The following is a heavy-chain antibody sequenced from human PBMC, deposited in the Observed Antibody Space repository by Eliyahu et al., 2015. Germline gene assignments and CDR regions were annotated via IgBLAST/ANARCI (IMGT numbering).Heavy chain of an antibody. Sequence: EVQLVESGGGLVQPGGSLXLSCAASGFTFSSYWMSWXRQAPGKGLEWVANIKQDGSEKYYVDSVKGRFTISRDNAKNSLYLQMNSLRAEDTAVYYCARLGQWLVPAFDYWGQGTLVTVSS. CDR1: GFTFSSYW. D-gene: IGHD6-19*01. CDR3: ARLGQWLVPAFDY. J-gene: IGHJ4*02. CDR2: IKQDGSEK. V-gene: IGHV3-7*01.